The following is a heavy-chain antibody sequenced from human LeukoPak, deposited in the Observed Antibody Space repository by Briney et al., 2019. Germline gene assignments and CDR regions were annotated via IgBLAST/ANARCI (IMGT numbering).Heavy chain of an antibody. Sequence: GSLRLSCAVSGFTFSNEAMGWVRQLRGGGLEWVSTISPGGGTTYYAESMKGRFTISRDNSKSTLYLEMNSLRVEDTAVYYCTKVRSGSSSWALRVFDYWGQGALVTVSS. J-gene: IGHJ4*02. CDR1: GFTFSNEA. CDR2: ISPGGGTT. CDR3: TKVRSGSSSWALRVFDY. V-gene: IGHV3-23*01. D-gene: IGHD6-13*01.